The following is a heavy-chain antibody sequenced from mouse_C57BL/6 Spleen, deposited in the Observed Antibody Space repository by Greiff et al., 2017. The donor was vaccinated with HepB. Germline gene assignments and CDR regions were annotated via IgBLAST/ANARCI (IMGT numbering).Heavy chain of an antibody. CDR1: GYTFTSYW. Sequence: QVQLQQPGAELVKPGASVKLSCKASGYTFTSYWMHWVKQRPGQGLEWIGMIHPNSGSTNYNEKFKSKATLTVDKSSSTAYMQLSSLTSEDAAVDYCARTGDYVEGFAYWGQGTLVTVSA. D-gene: IGHD2-4*01. J-gene: IGHJ3*01. CDR2: IHPNSGST. CDR3: ARTGDYVEGFAY. V-gene: IGHV1-64*01.